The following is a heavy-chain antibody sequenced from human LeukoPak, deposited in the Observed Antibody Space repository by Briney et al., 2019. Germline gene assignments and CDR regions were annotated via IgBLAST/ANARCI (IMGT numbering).Heavy chain of an antibody. Sequence: PGGSLRLSCAASGFTFSSYRMSWVRQAPGKGLEWVANIKQDGSEKYYVDSVKGRFTISRDNAKNSLYLQMNSLRAEDTAVYYCARDPAVIDYWGQGTLVTVSS. D-gene: IGHD3-22*01. CDR3: ARDPAVIDY. J-gene: IGHJ4*02. CDR1: GFTFSSYR. V-gene: IGHV3-7*01. CDR2: IKQDGSEK.